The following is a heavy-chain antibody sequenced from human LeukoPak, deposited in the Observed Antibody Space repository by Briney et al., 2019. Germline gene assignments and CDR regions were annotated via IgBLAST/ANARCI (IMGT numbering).Heavy chain of an antibody. D-gene: IGHD6-19*01. J-gene: IGHJ4*02. CDR1: GDSISSSSYY. Sequence: SETLSLTCTVSGDSISSSSYYWGWLRQPPGKGLEWIGTIYYSGSTYYSPSLESRVTISIDTSKNQFSLRLNSVTAADTAVYYCARVLPQWLARYYFDCWGQGTLVTVSS. CDR3: ARVLPQWLARYYFDC. V-gene: IGHV4-39*01. CDR2: IYYSGST.